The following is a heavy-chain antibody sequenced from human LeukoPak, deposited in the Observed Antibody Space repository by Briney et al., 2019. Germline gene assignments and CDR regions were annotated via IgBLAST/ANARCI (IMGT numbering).Heavy chain of an antibody. CDR2: INNDGTDT. J-gene: IGHJ4*02. CDR1: GFTFNYFW. CDR3: ATVSEY. Sequence: GGSMRLSCAASGFTFNYFWMHWDRQVPGKGLVWVAGINNDGTDTYYADSVKGRLSISRDNAKNTVYLQMNGVRAEDTTVYYCATVSEYWGQGTLVTVSS. V-gene: IGHV3-74*01.